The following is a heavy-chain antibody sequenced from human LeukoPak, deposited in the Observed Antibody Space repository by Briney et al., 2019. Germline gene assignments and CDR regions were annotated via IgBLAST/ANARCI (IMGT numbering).Heavy chain of an antibody. D-gene: IGHD6-19*01. Sequence: SETLSLTCAVCGDFITAHYLTWLWQAAGRGLEWIGRIHTSGSTNYNPSLRGRLYMSLDTSKNQFSLRLSSVTAAATAVYYCGTAALSSGGSHDSRGQGTLVIVSS. V-gene: IGHV4-4*07. CDR1: GDFITAHY. J-gene: IGHJ4*02. CDR2: IHTSGST. CDR3: GTAALSSGGSHDS.